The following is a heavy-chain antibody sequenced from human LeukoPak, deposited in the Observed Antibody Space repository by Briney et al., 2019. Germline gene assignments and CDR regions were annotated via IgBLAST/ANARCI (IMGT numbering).Heavy chain of an antibody. CDR1: GYSFTSYG. CDR2: ISVYNANT. Sequence: GASVKVSCKASGYSFTSYGTSWVRQGPGQGREWMAWISVYNANTKYAQKFQDRVTMTTDTSTSTAYMELRSLRSDDTAVYYCARQTFGEDLDYWGQGTLVTVSS. D-gene: IGHD3-10*01. J-gene: IGHJ4*02. CDR3: ARQTFGEDLDY. V-gene: IGHV1-18*01.